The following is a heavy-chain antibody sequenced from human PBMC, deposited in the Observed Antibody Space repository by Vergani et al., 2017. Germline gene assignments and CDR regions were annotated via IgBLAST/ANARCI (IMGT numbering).Heavy chain of an antibody. CDR1: GGSISSGDYY. Sequence: QVQLQESGPGLVKPSQTLSLTCTVSGGSISSGDYYWSWIRQPPGKGLEWIGYIYYSGSTYYNPSLKSRVTISVDTSKNQFSLKLSSVTAADTAVYYCAREWGMGVYYDSSGREDDDAFDIWGQGTMVTVSS. CDR2: IYYSGST. D-gene: IGHD3-22*01. CDR3: AREWGMGVYYDSSGREDDDAFDI. J-gene: IGHJ3*02. V-gene: IGHV4-30-4*08.